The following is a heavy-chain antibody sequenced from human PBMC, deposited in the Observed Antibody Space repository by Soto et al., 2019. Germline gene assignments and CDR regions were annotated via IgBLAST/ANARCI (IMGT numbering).Heavy chain of an antibody. D-gene: IGHD3-10*01. V-gene: IGHV3-33*01. CDR3: GRGRNVMVPGSYLYYGMDV. J-gene: IGHJ6*02. CDR1: GFIFSNYA. CDR2: MWFDGSDE. Sequence: GGSLRLSCGASGFIFSNYAIHWVRQAPGKGLEWVAVMWFDGSDEYYADSVKGRFTISRDKSKSTLYLQMNSLRAEDTAVYYCGRGRNVMVPGSYLYYGMDVWGQGTTVTVSS.